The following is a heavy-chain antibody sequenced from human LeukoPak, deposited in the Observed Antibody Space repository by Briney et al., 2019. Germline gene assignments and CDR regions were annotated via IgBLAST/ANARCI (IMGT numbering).Heavy chain of an antibody. CDR3: SRGSVTIY. CDR1: GFTFSDYY. D-gene: IGHD3-9*01. CDR2: ISSSSSHT. V-gene: IGHV3-11*05. Sequence: PGGLPRLSCVASGFTFSDYYMSWIRQAPGKGVEWVSYISSSSSHTNSADSVKGRFTISRENAKNSLSLQMNSLKAEDTAVYYFSRGSVTIYWYQATLVTVS. J-gene: IGHJ4*02.